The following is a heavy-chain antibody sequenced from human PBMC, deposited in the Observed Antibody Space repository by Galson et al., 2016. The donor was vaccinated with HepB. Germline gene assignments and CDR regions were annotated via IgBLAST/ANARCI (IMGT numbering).Heavy chain of an antibody. D-gene: IGHD6-13*01. J-gene: IGHJ4*02. Sequence: SLRLSCAASGFTFSTYAMSWVRQAPGKGLEWVSGISGSGDTKFADSVKGRFTISRDNSKATLYLQMNSLKVEDTAVYYCAREIHVAAAAAFDFWGRGTLVTVSS. V-gene: IGHV3-23*01. CDR1: GFTFSTYA. CDR3: AREIHVAAAAAFDF. CDR2: ISGSGDT.